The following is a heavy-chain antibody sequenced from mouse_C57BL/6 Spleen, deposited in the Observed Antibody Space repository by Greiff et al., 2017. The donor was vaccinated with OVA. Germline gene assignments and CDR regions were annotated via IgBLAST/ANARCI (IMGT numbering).Heavy chain of an antibody. J-gene: IGHJ3*01. CDR1: GYTFTSYW. CDR3: ARNYYGSSARFAY. CDR2: IDPNSGGT. Sequence: QVQLKQPGAELVKPGASVKLSCKASGYTFTSYWMHWVKQRPGRGLEWIGRIDPNSGGTKYNEKFKSKATLTVDKPSSTAYMQLSSLTSEDSAVYYCARNYYGSSARFAYWGQGTLVTVSA. D-gene: IGHD1-1*01. V-gene: IGHV1-62-3*01.